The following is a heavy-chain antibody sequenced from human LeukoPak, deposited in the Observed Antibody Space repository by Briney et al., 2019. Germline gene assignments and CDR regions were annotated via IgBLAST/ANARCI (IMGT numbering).Heavy chain of an antibody. D-gene: IGHD3-9*01. CDR2: IYYSGST. CDR1: GDSISSYY. CDR3: ARGFVFYFDP. V-gene: IGHV4-59*01. Sequence: SETLPLTCTVSGDSISSYYWSWIRQSPGKGLEWIGYIYYSGSTQYNPSLQSRVTISLDTSKNQFSLKLSSVTAADTAVYYCARGFVFYFDPWGQGTLVTVSP. J-gene: IGHJ5*02.